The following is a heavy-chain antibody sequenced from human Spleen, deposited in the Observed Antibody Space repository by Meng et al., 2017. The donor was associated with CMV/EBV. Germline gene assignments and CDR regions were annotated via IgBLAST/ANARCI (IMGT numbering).Heavy chain of an antibody. Sequence: ASVKVSCKASGYTFTGYYMHWVRQAPGQGLEWMGWINPNSGGTNYAQKFQGRVTMTRDTSISTAYMELSRLRSDDTAVYYCARAPAGYGILTGYYHTPFDYWGQGTLVTVSS. CDR3: ARAPAGYGILTGYYHTPFDY. CDR2: INPNSGGT. CDR1: GYTFTGYY. D-gene: IGHD3-9*01. V-gene: IGHV1-2*02. J-gene: IGHJ4*02.